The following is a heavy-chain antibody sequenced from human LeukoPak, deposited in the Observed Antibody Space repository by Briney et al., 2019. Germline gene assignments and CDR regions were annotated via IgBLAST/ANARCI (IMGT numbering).Heavy chain of an antibody. D-gene: IGHD1-26*01. Sequence: SETLSLTCTVSGGSISSYYWSWIRQPPGKGLEWIGYIDYSGTTNYNPSLKSRVTISVDKSNNQFSLKLSSVTAADTAVYYCARDPAHSAFRGSSGMDVWGQGTTVTVSS. J-gene: IGHJ6*02. CDR3: ARDPAHSAFRGSSGMDV. CDR1: GGSISSYY. CDR2: IDYSGTT. V-gene: IGHV4-59*01.